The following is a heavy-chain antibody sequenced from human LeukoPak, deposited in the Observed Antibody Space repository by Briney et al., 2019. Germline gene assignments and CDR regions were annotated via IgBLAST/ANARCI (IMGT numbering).Heavy chain of an antibody. CDR1: GFTFSSYA. V-gene: IGHV3-23*01. J-gene: IGHJ6*02. Sequence: PGGSLRLSCAASGFTFSSYAMSWVRQAPGKGLEWVSAISGSGGSTYYADSVKGRFTISRDNSKNTLYLQMNSLRAEDTAVYYCARVGDWSIGMDAWGQGTTVSVSS. D-gene: IGHD3-16*01. CDR3: ARVGDWSIGMDA. CDR2: ISGSGGST.